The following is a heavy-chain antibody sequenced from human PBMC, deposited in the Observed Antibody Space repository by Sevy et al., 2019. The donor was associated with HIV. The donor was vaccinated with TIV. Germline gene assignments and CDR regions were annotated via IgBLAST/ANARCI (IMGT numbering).Heavy chain of an antibody. CDR1: GFTFSSYT. Sequence: GGSLRLSCAASGFTFSSYTINWVRQAPGKGLEWVSSISSSSGYMYYADSVKGRFTISRDNAKNSLYLQMNSLRAEDTAVYYCARVPIIAAAGMYYFDYWGQGTLVTVSS. CDR2: ISSSSGYM. CDR3: ARVPIIAAAGMYYFDY. J-gene: IGHJ4*02. V-gene: IGHV3-21*01. D-gene: IGHD6-13*01.